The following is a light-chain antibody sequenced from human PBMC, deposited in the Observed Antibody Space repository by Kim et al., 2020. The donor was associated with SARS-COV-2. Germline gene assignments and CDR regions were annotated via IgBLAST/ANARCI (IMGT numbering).Light chain of an antibody. Sequence: GQGVTISCSGSSSNIGSNYVYWYQQLPGTAPKLLIYANNQRPSGVPDRFSGSKSGTSVSLAISGLRSEDEADYYCAAWDDSLSGLVLGGGTKVTVL. CDR2: ANN. J-gene: IGLJ3*02. V-gene: IGLV1-47*01. CDR3: AAWDDSLSGLV. CDR1: SSNIGSNY.